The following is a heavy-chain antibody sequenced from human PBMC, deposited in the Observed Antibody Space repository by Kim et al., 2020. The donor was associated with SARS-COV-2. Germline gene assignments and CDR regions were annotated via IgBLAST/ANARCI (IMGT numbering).Heavy chain of an antibody. CDR2: ISSSSSYI. CDR3: ARDGNMSPSLYYYYGMDV. V-gene: IGHV3-21*01. J-gene: IGHJ6*02. Sequence: GGSLRLSCAASGFTFSSYSMNWVRQAPGKGLEWVSSISSSSSYIYYADSVKGRFTISRDNAKNSLYLQMNSLRAEDTAVYYCARDGNMSPSLYYYYGMDVWGQGTTVTVSS. CDR1: GFTFSSYS.